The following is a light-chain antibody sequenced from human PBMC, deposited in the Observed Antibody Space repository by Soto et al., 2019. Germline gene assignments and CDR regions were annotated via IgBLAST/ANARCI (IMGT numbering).Light chain of an antibody. Sequence: DIVLTQSPGTLSLSPGETATLSCRASQSVSTSYLAWYQQKPGQAPRLLIFGASSRATGIPDRFIGSGSGTDFTLTISRLEPEEFAVYYCQQYGSSPTTFGQGTKVEIK. CDR1: QSVSTSY. V-gene: IGKV3-20*01. CDR2: GAS. CDR3: QQYGSSPTT. J-gene: IGKJ1*01.